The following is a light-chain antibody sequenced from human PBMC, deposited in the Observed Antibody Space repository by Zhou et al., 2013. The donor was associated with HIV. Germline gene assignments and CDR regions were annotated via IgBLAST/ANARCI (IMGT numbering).Light chain of an antibody. V-gene: IGKV1-6*01. Sequence: AIHMTQSPSSLSASVGDRVTITCRASQGIRNDLGWYQQKPGKAPKLLIYATSSLQSGVPSRFSGSASGTDFTLTISSLQPEDFATYYCQQYKSDPQSFGQGTKVEIK. CDR1: QGIRND. CDR2: ATS. J-gene: IGKJ2*03. CDR3: QQYKSDPQS.